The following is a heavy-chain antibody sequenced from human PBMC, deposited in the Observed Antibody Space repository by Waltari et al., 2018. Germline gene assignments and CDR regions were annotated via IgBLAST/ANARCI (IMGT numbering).Heavy chain of an antibody. CDR3: AHRLGYSSSWYSLSSPFDY. Sequence: QITLKESGPTLVKPTQTLTLTCTFSGFSLSTSGVGVGWIRKPPGKALEWLALIYWNDDKRYSPSLKSRLTINKDTSKNQVVLTMTNMDPVDTATYYCAHRLGYSSSWYSLSSPFDYWGQGTLVTVSS. CDR2: IYWNDDK. CDR1: GFSLSTSGVG. D-gene: IGHD6-13*01. V-gene: IGHV2-5*01. J-gene: IGHJ4*02.